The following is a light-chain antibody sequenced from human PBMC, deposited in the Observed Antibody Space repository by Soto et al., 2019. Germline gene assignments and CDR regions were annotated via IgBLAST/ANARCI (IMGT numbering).Light chain of an antibody. Sequence: DIQMTQSPSTLSASVGDRVTITCRASQSFSSWLAWYQQKPGKAPKLLIYDASSLKSGVPSRFSGSGSGTEFTLTISSLQPDDCATYYCQQYNSYPWTFGQGTKVEIK. CDR1: QSFSSW. J-gene: IGKJ1*01. V-gene: IGKV1-5*01. CDR2: DAS. CDR3: QQYNSYPWT.